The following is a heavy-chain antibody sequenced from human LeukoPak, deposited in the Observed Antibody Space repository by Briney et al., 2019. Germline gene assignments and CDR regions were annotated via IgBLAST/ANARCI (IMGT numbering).Heavy chain of an antibody. CDR3: ARHMSVTYDAFDI. Sequence: SSETLSLTCTVSGGSISSGSYYWSWIRQPAGKGLEWIGRIYTSGSTNYNPSLKSRVTTSVDTSKNQFFLKLSSVTAADTAVYYCARHMSVTYDAFDIWGQGTMVTVSS. J-gene: IGHJ3*02. V-gene: IGHV4-61*02. CDR1: GGSISSGSYY. D-gene: IGHD2-21*02. CDR2: IYTSGST.